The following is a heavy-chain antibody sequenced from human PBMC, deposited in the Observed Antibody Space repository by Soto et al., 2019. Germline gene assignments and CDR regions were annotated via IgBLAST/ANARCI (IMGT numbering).Heavy chain of an antibody. CDR2: INAGNGNT. CDR3: ARVIAVAGTAWFDP. J-gene: IGHJ5*02. D-gene: IGHD6-19*01. V-gene: IGHV1-3*01. Sequence: QVQLVQSGAEVKKPGASVKVSCKASGYTFTSYAMHWVRQAPGQGLEWMGWINAGNGNTKYSQKFQGRVTITRDTSASTAYMELSSLRSEDTAVYYCARVIAVAGTAWFDPWGQGTLVTVSS. CDR1: GYTFTSYA.